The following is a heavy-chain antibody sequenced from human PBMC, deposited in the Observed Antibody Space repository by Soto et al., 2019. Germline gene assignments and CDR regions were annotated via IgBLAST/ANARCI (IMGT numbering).Heavy chain of an antibody. D-gene: IGHD3-10*01. J-gene: IGHJ5*02. V-gene: IGHV4-34*02. CDR1: GGSFRNYY. CDR2: VNHSGEA. CDR3: ARAERFPRSGFDP. Sequence: QVELQQWGAGLLKPSETLSLTCGVYGGSFRNYYWIWVRQPPGKGLEWIGEVNHSGEATYNPSLQSRVSISLAKSNTHFSRKMTSVTAADTAIYFWARAERFPRSGFDPWGQGTQVTVSS.